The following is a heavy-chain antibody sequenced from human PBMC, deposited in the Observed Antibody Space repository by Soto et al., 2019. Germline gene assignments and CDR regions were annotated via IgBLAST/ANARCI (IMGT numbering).Heavy chain of an antibody. J-gene: IGHJ5*02. CDR2: ISGSGGST. Sequence: GGSLRLSCAASGFTFSTYTMTWVRQAPGRGLEWVSAISGSGGSTYYTDSVKGRFSISRDNSKNTLYLQMNSLRAEDTALYYCAKDPRWSGWLDPWGQGALVTVSS. CDR1: GFTFSTYT. D-gene: IGHD3-16*02. V-gene: IGHV3-23*01. CDR3: AKDPRWSGWLDP.